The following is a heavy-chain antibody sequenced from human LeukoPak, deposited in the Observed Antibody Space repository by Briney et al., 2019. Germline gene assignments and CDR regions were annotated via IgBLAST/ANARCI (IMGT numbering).Heavy chain of an antibody. J-gene: IGHJ4*02. CDR3: ASSSGWYQPFDY. V-gene: IGHV3-11*04. CDR2: ISSSGSTI. Sequence: GGSLRLSCAASGLTFSDYYMSWIRQAPGKGLKWVSYISSSGSTIYYADSVKGRFTISRDNAKNSLYLQMNSLRAEDTAVYYCASSSGWYQPFDYWGQGTPVTVSS. CDR1: GLTFSDYY. D-gene: IGHD6-19*01.